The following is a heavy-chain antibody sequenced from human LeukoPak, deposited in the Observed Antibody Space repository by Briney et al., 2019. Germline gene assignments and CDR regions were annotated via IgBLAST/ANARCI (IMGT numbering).Heavy chain of an antibody. D-gene: IGHD2-2*01. CDR1: GFTVSTNY. Sequence: PGGSLRLSCGASGFTVSTNYMSWVRQAPGKGLEWVSIIYSGGSTYYADSVKGRFTISRDNSKKTLFLQMNSLRAEDTAVYYCAKDLAPAAYWGQGTLVTVSS. CDR3: AKDLAPAAY. J-gene: IGHJ4*02. CDR2: IYSGGST. V-gene: IGHV3-53*01.